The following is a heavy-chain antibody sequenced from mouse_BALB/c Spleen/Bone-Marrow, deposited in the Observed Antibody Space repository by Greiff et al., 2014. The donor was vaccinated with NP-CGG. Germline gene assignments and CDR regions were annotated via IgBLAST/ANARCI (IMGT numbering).Heavy chain of an antibody. CDR1: GYAFTNYL. Sequence: QVQLKQSGAELVRPGTSVKVSCKASGYAFTNYLIEWVKQRPGQGLEWIGVINPGSGGTNYNEKLKGKATLTADKSSSTAYMQLSSLTSDDSAVYFCARRITVEVPPAYWGQGTLVTVSA. J-gene: IGHJ3*01. D-gene: IGHD1-1*01. CDR2: INPGSGGT. CDR3: ARRITVEVPPAY. V-gene: IGHV1-54*01.